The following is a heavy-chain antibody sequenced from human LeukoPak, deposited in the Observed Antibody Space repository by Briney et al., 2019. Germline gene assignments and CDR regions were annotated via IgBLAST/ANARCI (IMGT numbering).Heavy chain of an antibody. CDR3: ARRAGAYSHPYDY. J-gene: IGHJ4*02. Sequence: PGGSLRLSCAASGFTFSSYTMNWVRQAPGKGLEWVSSISTSSSYIYYADSVKGRFTISRDNARNSLYLQMNSLRAEDTAVYYCARRAGAYSHPYDYWGRGTLVTVSS. D-gene: IGHD4/OR15-4a*01. CDR1: GFTFSSYT. V-gene: IGHV3-21*04. CDR2: ISTSSSYI.